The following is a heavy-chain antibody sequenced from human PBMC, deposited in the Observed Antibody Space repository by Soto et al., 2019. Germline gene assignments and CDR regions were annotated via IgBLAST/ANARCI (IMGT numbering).Heavy chain of an antibody. CDR3: AKDVSYGGKRPYYFDY. CDR1: GFTFSNYA. Sequence: GGSLRLSCEASGFTFSNYAMSWVRQAPGKGLEWVSGISDIGDSAHYADSVKGRFTISRDNSKNTLYLQMNRLRAEDTAVYYCAKDVSYGGKRPYYFDYWGQGTLVTVSS. CDR2: ISDIGDSA. D-gene: IGHD4-17*01. J-gene: IGHJ4*02. V-gene: IGHV3-23*01.